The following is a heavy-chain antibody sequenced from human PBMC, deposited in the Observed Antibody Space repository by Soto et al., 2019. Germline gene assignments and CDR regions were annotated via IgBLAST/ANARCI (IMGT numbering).Heavy chain of an antibody. Sequence: SVKVSCKASGGTFSSYAISWVRQAPGQGLEWMGGIIPIFGTANYAQKFQGRVTITADESTSTAYMELSSLRSEDTAVYYCARDVGYSYGSRALFYYWGQGTLVTVSS. V-gene: IGHV1-69*13. J-gene: IGHJ4*02. CDR3: ARDVGYSYGSRALFYY. D-gene: IGHD5-18*01. CDR2: IIPIFGTA. CDR1: GGTFSSYA.